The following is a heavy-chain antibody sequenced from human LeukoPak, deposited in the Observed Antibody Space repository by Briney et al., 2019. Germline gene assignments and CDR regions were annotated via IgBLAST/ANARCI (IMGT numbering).Heavy chain of an antibody. CDR2: ISSSGSYI. V-gene: IGHV3-21*01. D-gene: IGHD3-22*01. CDR1: GFTFSSYS. CDR3: AREVVSKDSSGYLDY. Sequence: GGSLRLSCAASGFTFSSYSTNWVRQAPGKGLEWVSSISSSGSYIYSGDSVRGRFTISRDNAKNSLYLHMNSLRAEDTAVYYCAREVVSKDSSGYLDYWGQGTLVTVSS. J-gene: IGHJ4*02.